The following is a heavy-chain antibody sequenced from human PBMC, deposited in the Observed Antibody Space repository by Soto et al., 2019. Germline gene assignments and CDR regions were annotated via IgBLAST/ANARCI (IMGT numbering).Heavy chain of an antibody. Sequence: ASVKVSCKVSGYTFIGYYVHWVRQAPGQGLEWMGWINPNSGGTNYAQKFQGRVTMTRDTSISTAYMELSRLRSDDTAVYYCARDLCGELEPCPFDYWGQGTLVTVSS. CDR3: ARDLCGELEPCPFDY. CDR2: INPNSGGT. J-gene: IGHJ4*02. V-gene: IGHV1-2*02. CDR1: GYTFIGYY. D-gene: IGHD1-1*01.